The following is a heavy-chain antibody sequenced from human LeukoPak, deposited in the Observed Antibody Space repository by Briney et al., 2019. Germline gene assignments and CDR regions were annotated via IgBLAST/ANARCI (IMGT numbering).Heavy chain of an antibody. CDR1: GFTFSSYS. J-gene: IGHJ5*02. CDR3: ARVRGGDNGYEKSFDP. V-gene: IGHV3-21*01. CDR2: ISSSSSYI. Sequence: GGSLRLSCAASGFTFSSYSMNWVRQAPGKGLEWVSSISSSSSYIYYADSVKGRFTISRDNAKNSLYLQMNSLRAEDTAVYYCARVRGGDNGYEKSFDPWGQGTLVTVSS. D-gene: IGHD5-12*01.